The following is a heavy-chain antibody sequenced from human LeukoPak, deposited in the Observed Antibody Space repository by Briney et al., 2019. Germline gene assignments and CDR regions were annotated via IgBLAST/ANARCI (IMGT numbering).Heavy chain of an antibody. CDR1: GFAFHDYA. V-gene: IGHV3-9*01. CDR3: SKAINHYYDSSGYFEA. CDR2: INWLGGNA. D-gene: IGHD3-22*01. Sequence: PGGSLRLSCAASGFAFHDYAMHWVRQAPGKGLEWVAGINWLGGNAGYADSVKGRFTLSRDNTKNSLYLQMNSLRVEDTAFYFCSKAINHYYDSSGYFEAWGQGTLVTVSS. J-gene: IGHJ5*02.